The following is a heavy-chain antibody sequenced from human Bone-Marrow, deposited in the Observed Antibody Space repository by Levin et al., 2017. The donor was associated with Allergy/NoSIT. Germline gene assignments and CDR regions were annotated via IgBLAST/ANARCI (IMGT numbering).Heavy chain of an antibody. CDR2: IRSKTYGGTA. J-gene: IGHJ4*02. Sequence: PGGSLRLSCRSSGFTFADYAMTWVRQTPAKGLELVGFIRSKTYGGTAEYAASVKGRFTISRDDSQSIAYLQMNSLKIEDTAVYYCTRNLDRLTILKWSSYNDCWGQGTLVTVSS. D-gene: IGHD3-3*01. CDR3: TRNLDRLTILKWSSYNDC. CDR1: GFTFADYA. V-gene: IGHV3-49*04.